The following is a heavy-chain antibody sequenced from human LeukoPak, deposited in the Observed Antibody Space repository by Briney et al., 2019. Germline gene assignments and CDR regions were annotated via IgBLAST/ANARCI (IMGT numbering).Heavy chain of an antibody. CDR3: AREPTYTNSWYTTCDY. J-gene: IGHJ4*02. V-gene: IGHV3-48*01. CDR2: LSSSSSVI. D-gene: IGHD6-19*01. CDR1: GFTFSTYA. Sequence: GGSLRLSCAASGFTFSTYAMDWVRQAPGKGLEWVSYLSSSSSVIYHADSVKGRFTIPRDNAKNSLYLQMSSLRAEDTAVYYCAREPTYTNSWYTTCDYWGQGTLVTVSS.